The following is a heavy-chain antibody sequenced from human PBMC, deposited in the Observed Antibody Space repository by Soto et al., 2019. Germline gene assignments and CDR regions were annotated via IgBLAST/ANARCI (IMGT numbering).Heavy chain of an antibody. Sequence: ASETLSLTCTVSGGSISSGDYYWSWIRQPPGKGLEWIGYIYYSGSTYYNPSLKSRVTISVDTSKNQFSLKLSSVTAADTAVYYCARAYYNGSGRYYSFDYWGPGTLVTLSS. CDR3: ARAYYNGSGRYYSFDY. CDR2: IYYSGST. CDR1: GGSISSGDYY. J-gene: IGHJ4*02. D-gene: IGHD3-10*01. V-gene: IGHV4-30-4*01.